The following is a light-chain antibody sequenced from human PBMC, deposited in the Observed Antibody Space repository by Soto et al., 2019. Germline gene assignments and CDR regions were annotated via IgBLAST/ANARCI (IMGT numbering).Light chain of an antibody. CDR2: AAS. CDR1: QSIGRY. V-gene: IGKV1-39*01. Sequence: DIQMTQSQASLSSSVGYRVTGTCRASQSIGRYLNWYQHKPGKAPKLLINAASSLERGVPSRFSGGGSGTDFTLNISSLQPDDFATYYCQQNYRATPWTFGQGTKVDI. J-gene: IGKJ1*01. CDR3: QQNYRATPWT.